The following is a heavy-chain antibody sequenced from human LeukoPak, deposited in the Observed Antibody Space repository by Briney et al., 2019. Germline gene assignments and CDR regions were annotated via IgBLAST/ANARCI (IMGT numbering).Heavy chain of an antibody. D-gene: IGHD1-1*01. V-gene: IGHV3-53*01. Sequence: GGSLRLSCAASGFTVITNDMTWVRQAPGKGLEWVSVLYSDGNTKYADSVQGRFTISRDNSKNTLYLEMNSLSPDDTAVYYCARGVVPLAANTLAYWGQGTLVTVSS. CDR2: LYSDGNT. CDR1: GFTVITND. CDR3: ARGVVPLAANTLAY. J-gene: IGHJ4*02.